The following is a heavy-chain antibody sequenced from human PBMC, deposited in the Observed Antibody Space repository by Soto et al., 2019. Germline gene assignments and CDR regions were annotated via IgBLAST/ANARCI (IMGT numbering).Heavy chain of an antibody. CDR2: IYSGGST. V-gene: IGHV4-39*01. D-gene: IGHD2-15*01. Sequence: PWETLSLTCTVSGDSVSSTSSYWVWIRQSPGKGLEWIGSIYSGGSTYYNPSLQSRVTISVDTSKNLFSLKLRSVTTTDTATYYCARRGLMLVPLWGQGTMVTVSS. CDR1: GDSVSSTSSY. J-gene: IGHJ3*01. CDR3: ARRGLMLVPL.